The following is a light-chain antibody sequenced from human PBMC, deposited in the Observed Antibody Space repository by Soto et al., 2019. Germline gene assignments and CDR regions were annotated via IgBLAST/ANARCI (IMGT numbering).Light chain of an antibody. CDR2: EVY. CDR3: SSYVGNNNLV. CDR1: SSDDGNYNL. Sequence: QSALTQPASVSGSPGQSITISCSGTSSDDGNYNLVSWYQQHPGKAPKVIIYEVYKRPSGVPDRFSGSKSGKTASLTVSGLQADDEADYYCSSYVGNNNLVFGGGTKLTAL. V-gene: IGLV2-8*01. J-gene: IGLJ3*02.